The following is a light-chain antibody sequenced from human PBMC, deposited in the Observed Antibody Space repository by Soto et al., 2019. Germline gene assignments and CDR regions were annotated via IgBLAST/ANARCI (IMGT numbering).Light chain of an antibody. CDR1: QSVSSRY. J-gene: IGKJ5*01. Sequence: EIVLTQSPGTLSLSPGERATLSCRASQSVSSRYVGWYQQKPGQAPRLLIYGTSSRATANPDRFSGSGSGTDFPLTISRLEPEDFAVYYCQHYSHSPPITLGQGTRLEIK. CDR2: GTS. V-gene: IGKV3-20*01. CDR3: QHYSHSPPIT.